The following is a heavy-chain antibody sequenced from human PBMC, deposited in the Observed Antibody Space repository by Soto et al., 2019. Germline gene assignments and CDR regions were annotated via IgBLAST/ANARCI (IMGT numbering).Heavy chain of an antibody. D-gene: IGHD4-4*01. CDR3: ARSGQYAFDI. Sequence: QVQLQESGPGLVKSSETLSLTCTVSGGSVSSGSYYWSWIRQPPGKGLEWIGYIDYSGRTNYNPSLKSRVTMSLDTSKNQFSLRLRSVTAADTAVYYCARSGQYAFDICGHGTMVTVSS. V-gene: IGHV4-61*01. CDR1: GGSVSSGSYY. CDR2: IDYSGRT. J-gene: IGHJ3*02.